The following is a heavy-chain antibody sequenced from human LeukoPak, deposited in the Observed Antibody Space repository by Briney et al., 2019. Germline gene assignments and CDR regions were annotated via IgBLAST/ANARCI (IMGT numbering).Heavy chain of an antibody. J-gene: IGHJ4*02. CDR3: ARGFIVAGLDY. Sequence: SETLSLTCAVYGGSFSGYYWSWIRQPPGKGLEWIGEINHSGSTNYNPSLKSRVTISVDTSKNQFSLKLSSVTAADTAVYYCARGFIVAGLDYWGQGTLVTVSS. CDR2: INHSGST. CDR1: GGSFSGYY. V-gene: IGHV4-34*01. D-gene: IGHD5-12*01.